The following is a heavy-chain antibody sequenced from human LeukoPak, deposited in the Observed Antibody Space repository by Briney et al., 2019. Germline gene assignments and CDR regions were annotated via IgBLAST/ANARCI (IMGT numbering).Heavy chain of an antibody. V-gene: IGHV4-4*07. D-gene: IGHD3-22*01. J-gene: IGHJ4*02. Sequence: PSETLSLTCTVSGGSISSYYWSWIRQPAGKGLEWIGRIYTSGSTNYNPSLKSRVTMSVDTSKNQFSLKVNSVTAADTAVYYCAREVYESSGYYPGYFDYWGQGTLVTVSS. CDR3: AREVYESSGYYPGYFDY. CDR1: GGSISSYY. CDR2: IYTSGST.